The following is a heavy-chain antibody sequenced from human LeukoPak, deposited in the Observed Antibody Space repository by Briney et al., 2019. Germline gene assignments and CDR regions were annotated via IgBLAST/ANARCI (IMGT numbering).Heavy chain of an antibody. CDR1: GYSISSGYY. D-gene: IGHD2-2*01. CDR3: ALGGCSSTSCHGDYYYYYMDV. Sequence: SETLSLTCTVSGYSISSGYYWGWIRQPPGKGLEWIGSIYHSGSTYYNPSLKSRVTISVDRSKNQFSLKLSSVTAADTAVYYCALGGCSSTSCHGDYYYYYMDVWGKGTTVTVSS. V-gene: IGHV4-38-2*02. J-gene: IGHJ6*03. CDR2: IYHSGST.